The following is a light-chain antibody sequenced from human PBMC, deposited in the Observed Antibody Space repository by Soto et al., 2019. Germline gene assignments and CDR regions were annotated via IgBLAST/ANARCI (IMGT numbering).Light chain of an antibody. CDR2: AAS. Sequence: DIQMAQTPSSLSASLGDRVTIPCRASENIRHYLNWYQQKPGKAPTLLIYAASTLQSGVPSRFSGSDSGADFTLTISSLQPEDFASYYCQQTYTMPCTFGQGTKLEIK. J-gene: IGKJ2*02. CDR3: QQTYTMPCT. CDR1: ENIRHY. V-gene: IGKV1-39*01.